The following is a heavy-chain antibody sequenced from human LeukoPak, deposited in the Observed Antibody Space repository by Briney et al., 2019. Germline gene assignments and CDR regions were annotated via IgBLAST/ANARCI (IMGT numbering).Heavy chain of an antibody. CDR3: ARAAGVEMATTFDY. V-gene: IGHV4-34*01. CDR2: INHSGST. Sequence: SETLSLTCAVYGGSFSGYYWSWIRQPPGKGLEWIGEINHSGSTKYNPSLRSRVTISVDTSKNQFFLNLSSVTAADTAVYYCARAAGVEMATTFDYWGQGTLVTVSS. J-gene: IGHJ4*02. D-gene: IGHD5-24*01. CDR1: GGSFSGYY.